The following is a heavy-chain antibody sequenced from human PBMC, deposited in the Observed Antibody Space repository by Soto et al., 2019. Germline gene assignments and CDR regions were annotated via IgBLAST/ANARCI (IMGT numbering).Heavy chain of an antibody. CDR3: AREYNYDSSGIGFDS. CDR1: GGSVSSGSYY. Sequence: PSETLSLTCTVSGGSVSSGSYYWSWILQPPGKGLEWIGYIYYSGSTNYNPSLKSRVTISEDRSKNQFYLKLRSVTAADTAVYYCAREYNYDSSGIGFDSWGQGTLVTVSS. D-gene: IGHD3-22*01. CDR2: IYYSGST. V-gene: IGHV4-61*01. J-gene: IGHJ4*02.